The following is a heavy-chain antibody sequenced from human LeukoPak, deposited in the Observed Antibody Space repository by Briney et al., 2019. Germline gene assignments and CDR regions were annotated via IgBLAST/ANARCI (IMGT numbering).Heavy chain of an antibody. D-gene: IGHD4-11*01. V-gene: IGHV3-33*01. CDR1: GFPFSGYG. CDR2: AYGDGSSQ. CDR3: ATGGNFYYSH. Sequence: PGGSLRLSCAASGFPFSGYGMHWVRQAPGKRLEWVAVAYGDGSSQYYADSVKGRFSISKDISKNTLSLQMNSLRAEDTAVYSCATGGNFYYSHWGQGTLVTVSS. J-gene: IGHJ1*01.